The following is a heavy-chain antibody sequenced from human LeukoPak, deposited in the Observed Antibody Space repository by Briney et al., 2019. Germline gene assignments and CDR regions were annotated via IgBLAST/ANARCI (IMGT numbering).Heavy chain of an antibody. Sequence: ASVKVSCKASGGTFSSYDINWVRQATGQGLEWMGWMNPNSGNTGYAQKFQGRVTITRNTSISTAYMELSSLRSEDTAVYYCARGRTGADSGRRKERYYYYYMDVWGKGTTVTVSS. CDR3: ARGRTGADSGRRKERYYYYYMDV. D-gene: IGHD1-1*01. V-gene: IGHV1-8*03. CDR1: GGTFSSYD. J-gene: IGHJ6*03. CDR2: MNPNSGNT.